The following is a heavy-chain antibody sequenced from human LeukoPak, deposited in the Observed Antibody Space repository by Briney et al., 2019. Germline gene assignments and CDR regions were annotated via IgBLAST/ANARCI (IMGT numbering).Heavy chain of an antibody. D-gene: IGHD5-18*01. J-gene: IGHJ6*04. CDR2: IYTSGST. V-gene: IGHV4-4*07. CDR1: GGSISYYY. CDR3: ARGRYSYPFGGDV. Sequence: SETLSLTCTVSGGSISYYYLSWIRQPAGKGLEWIGRIYTSGSTNYNPSLKSRFTISVDKSKNQFSLKLSSVTAADTAVYYCARGRYSYPFGGDVWGKGTTVTVSS.